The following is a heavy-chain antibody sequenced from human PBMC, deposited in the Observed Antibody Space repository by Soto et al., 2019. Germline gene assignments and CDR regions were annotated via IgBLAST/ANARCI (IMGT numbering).Heavy chain of an antibody. CDR1: GDSFTKYY. V-gene: IGHV4-34*01. D-gene: IGHD1-26*01. J-gene: IGHJ4*01. CDR2: INHSGRT. CDR3: ASWLVGAPFDS. Sequence: SETLSLTCAVYGDSFTKYYWSWIRQPPGKGLEWIGEINHSGRTNFNASLKSRVTISVDRSKNQFSLKLRSVTAADTDVYYCASWLVGAPFDSWGHGTLVTVSS.